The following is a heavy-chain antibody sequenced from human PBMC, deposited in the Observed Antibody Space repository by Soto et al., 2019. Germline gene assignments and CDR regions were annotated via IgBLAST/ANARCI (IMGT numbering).Heavy chain of an antibody. CDR2: IIPIFGTA. Sequence: QVQLVQSGAEVKKPGSSVKVSCKASGGTFSSYAISWVRQAPGQGLEWMGGIIPIFGTANYAQKFQGRVTINAEESTSTAYMELSSLRSEDTAVYYCARARNGITIFGVVFGMDVWGQGTTVTVSS. V-gene: IGHV1-69*01. CDR1: GGTFSSYA. D-gene: IGHD3-3*01. J-gene: IGHJ6*02. CDR3: ARARNGITIFGVVFGMDV.